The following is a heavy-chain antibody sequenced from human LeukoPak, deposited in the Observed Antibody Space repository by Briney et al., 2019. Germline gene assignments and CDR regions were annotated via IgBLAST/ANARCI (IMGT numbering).Heavy chain of an antibody. D-gene: IGHD5/OR15-5a*01. J-gene: IGHJ4*02. Sequence: GGSLRLSCAASEFTFSRYGMSWVRQAPGKGLEWVSSISGSSGSTYYADSVKGRFTISRDNSKNTLYLQMNSLRAEDTAVYYCAKDSRAVSRLNYFDYWGQGTLVTVSS. CDR1: EFTFSRYG. CDR3: AKDSRAVSRLNYFDY. V-gene: IGHV3-23*01. CDR2: ISGSSGST.